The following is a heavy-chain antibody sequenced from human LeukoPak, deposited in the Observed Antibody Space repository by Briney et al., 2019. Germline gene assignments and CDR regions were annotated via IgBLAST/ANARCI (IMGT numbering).Heavy chain of an antibody. V-gene: IGHV4-61*02. J-gene: IGHJ6*03. Sequence: SETLSLTCTVSGDSISTFNYYWSWIRQPAGKGLEWIGRIYSSGSTNYNPSLKSRGTISVDTSRNQFSLKMASVTAADTAVYYCARTTEGYCRSTSYSWCYYYYMDVWDKGTTVTVSS. CDR2: IYSSGST. D-gene: IGHD2-2*01. CDR3: ARTTEGYCRSTSYSWCYYYYMDV. CDR1: GDSISTFNYY.